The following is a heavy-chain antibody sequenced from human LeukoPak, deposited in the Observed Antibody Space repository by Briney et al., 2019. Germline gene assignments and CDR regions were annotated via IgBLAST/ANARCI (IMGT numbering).Heavy chain of an antibody. CDR1: GFTFSSYS. D-gene: IGHD5-12*01. Sequence: GGSLRLSCAASGFTFSSYSMNWVRQAPGKGLEWVSFISSTSNYINYAESVKGRFTISRDNAKNSLYLQMNSLGAEDTALYYCARDHPGYSGYVQDYWGQGALITVSS. CDR2: ISSTSNYI. V-gene: IGHV3-21*04. J-gene: IGHJ4*02. CDR3: ARDHPGYSGYVQDY.